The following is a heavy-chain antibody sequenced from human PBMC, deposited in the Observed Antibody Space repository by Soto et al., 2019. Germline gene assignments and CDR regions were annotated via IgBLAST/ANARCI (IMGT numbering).Heavy chain of an antibody. J-gene: IGHJ4*02. CDR2: ISTGGST. CDR3: ARVYGSGFDY. Sequence: GGSLRLSCVASGFTVSSNYMSWVRQAPGKGLEWVSVISTGGSTDYADSVKGRFTISRDNSKNTLYLQMNSLRAEDTAVYYCARVYGSGFDYWGQGTLVTVSS. V-gene: IGHV3-53*01. D-gene: IGHD3-10*01. CDR1: GFTVSSNY.